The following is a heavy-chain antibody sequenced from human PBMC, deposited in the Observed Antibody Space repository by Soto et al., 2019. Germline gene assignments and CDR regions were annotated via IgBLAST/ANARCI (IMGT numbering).Heavy chain of an antibody. CDR3: ARVSDYYDSSGYYFDY. CDR2: INPSGGST. Sequence: GASVKVSCKASGYTFTSYYMHWVRQAPGQGLEWMGIINPSGGSTSYAQKFQGRVTMTRDTSTSTVYMELSSLRSEDTVVYYCARVSDYYDSSGYYFDYWGQGTLVTVSS. D-gene: IGHD3-22*01. CDR1: GYTFTSYY. V-gene: IGHV1-46*03. J-gene: IGHJ4*02.